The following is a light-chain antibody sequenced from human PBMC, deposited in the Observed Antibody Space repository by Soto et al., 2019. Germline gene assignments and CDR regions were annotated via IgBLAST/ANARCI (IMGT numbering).Light chain of an antibody. V-gene: IGKV1-39*01. J-gene: IGKJ1*01. CDR2: AAS. Sequence: DIEMTQSPSSLSASVGDRVTITCRASQSISSDLNWYQQKPGNAPNLLIYAASTLQSGVPSRFSAYGSETDFTLTISNLQAEDFATYYCQQSYTTPRTFGQGTNVEVK. CDR1: QSISSD. CDR3: QQSYTTPRT.